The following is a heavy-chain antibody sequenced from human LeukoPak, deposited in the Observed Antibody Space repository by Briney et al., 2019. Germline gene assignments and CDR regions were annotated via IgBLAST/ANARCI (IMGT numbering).Heavy chain of an antibody. J-gene: IGHJ4*02. CDR2: MRPSTGDI. Sequence: ASVKVSCKASGYTFTSYDINWVRQASGQGPEWMGWMRPSTGDIGYAQKFQGRVTMTRDTSISTAFMELSSLTSEDTAVYYCARGVHCGTDYWGQGTLVTVSS. CDR3: ARGVHCGTDY. D-gene: IGHD2-15*01. CDR1: GYTFTSYD. V-gene: IGHV1-8*01.